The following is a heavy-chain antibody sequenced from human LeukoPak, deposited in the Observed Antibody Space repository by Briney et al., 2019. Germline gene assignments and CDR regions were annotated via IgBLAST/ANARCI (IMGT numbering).Heavy chain of an antibody. J-gene: IGHJ4*02. V-gene: IGHV6-1*01. CDR2: TYYRSKWYN. D-gene: IGHD6-19*01. Sequence: SQTLSLTCAISGDSVSSNSATWIWIRQSPSRGLEWLGRTYYRSKWYNDYAVSLQGRITVNPDTPKNQFSLQLNSVTPEDTALYYCARAPHGGGCDYWGQGTLVTVSS. CDR1: GDSVSSNSAT. CDR3: ARAPHGGGCDY.